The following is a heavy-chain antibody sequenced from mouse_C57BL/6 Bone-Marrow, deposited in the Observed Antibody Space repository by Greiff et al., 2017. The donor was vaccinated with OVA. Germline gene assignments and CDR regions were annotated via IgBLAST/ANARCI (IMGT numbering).Heavy chain of an antibody. CDR2: IWGGGST. CDR3: AIRCYAMDY. Sequence: VQRVESGPGLVAPSQSLSITCTVSGFSLTSYGVDWVRQPPGQGLEWLGVIWGGGSTNYNSALMSRLSISKDNSKSQGFLKMSSLQTDDTAMYYCAIRCYAMDYWGQGTSVTVSS. V-gene: IGHV2-9*01. J-gene: IGHJ4*01. CDR1: GFSLTSYG.